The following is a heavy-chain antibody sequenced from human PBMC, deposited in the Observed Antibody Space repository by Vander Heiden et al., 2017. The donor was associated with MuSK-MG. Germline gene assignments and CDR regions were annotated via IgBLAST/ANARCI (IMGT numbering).Heavy chain of an antibody. Sequence: QVTLRGSGPALVKSHQPLTRTGPSPGFHLSTIERCVSWIRQPPGKALEWLARIDWDDGKYYSTSLKTRLTISKDTSTNQVVLIMTNMDPEDTATYYCAREIRGYDYQYYGMDVWGQGTTVTVSS. CDR1: GFHLSTIERC. J-gene: IGHJ6*02. CDR3: AREIRGYDYQYYGMDV. V-gene: IGHV2-70*15. D-gene: IGHD3-10*01. CDR2: IDWDDGK.